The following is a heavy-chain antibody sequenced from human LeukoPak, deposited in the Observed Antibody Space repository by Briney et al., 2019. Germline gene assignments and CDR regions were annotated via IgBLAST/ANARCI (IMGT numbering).Heavy chain of an antibody. D-gene: IGHD6-13*01. Sequence: SETLSLTCTVSGGSISSSSYYWGWIRQPPGKGLEWIGSIYYSGSTYYNPSLKSRVTVSVDTSKNQFSLKLSSVTAADTAVYYCAKSGIAAANRWFDPWGQGTLVTASS. CDR3: AKSGIAAANRWFDP. CDR1: GGSISSSSYY. V-gene: IGHV4-39*07. J-gene: IGHJ5*02. CDR2: IYYSGST.